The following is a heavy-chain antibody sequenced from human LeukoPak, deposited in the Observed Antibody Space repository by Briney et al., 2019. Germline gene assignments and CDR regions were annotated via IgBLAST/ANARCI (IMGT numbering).Heavy chain of an antibody. J-gene: IGHJ4*02. Sequence: SETLSLTCAVSGGSISSGGYSWRWIRQPPGKGLEWIGYIYHSGSTYYNPSLKSRVTISVDRSKNQFSLKLSSVTAADTAVYYCARGVVVKSRGYFDYWGQGTLVTVSS. CDR2: IYHSGST. CDR1: GGSISSGGYS. V-gene: IGHV4-30-2*01. CDR3: ARGVVVKSRGYFDY. D-gene: IGHD3-22*01.